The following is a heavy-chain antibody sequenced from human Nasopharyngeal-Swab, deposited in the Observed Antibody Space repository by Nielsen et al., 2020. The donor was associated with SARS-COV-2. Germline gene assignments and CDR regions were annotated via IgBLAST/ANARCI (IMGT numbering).Heavy chain of an antibody. D-gene: IGHD6-19*01. Sequence: ASVKVSCKASANTFTGSYIHWVRQGPGQGLEWLGWISTDNGNRNYAQKVLGRVTMTTDTSTSTVYMELRSLRSDDTAVYYCARGGYRSGPAYFDFWGQGALVIVSS. J-gene: IGHJ4*02. CDR2: ISTDNGNR. CDR3: ARGGYRSGPAYFDF. CDR1: ANTFTGSY. V-gene: IGHV1-18*04.